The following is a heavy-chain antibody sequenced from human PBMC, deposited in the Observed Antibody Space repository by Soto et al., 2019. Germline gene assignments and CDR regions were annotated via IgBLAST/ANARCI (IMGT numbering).Heavy chain of an antibody. J-gene: IGHJ4*01. CDR2: INTDGTNT. CDR3: ARGYSGTYRVDY. V-gene: IGHV3-74*01. D-gene: IGHD1-26*01. Sequence: EVQLVESGGGLVQPGGSLRLSCAASGFTFRTYWMHWVRQVPGKGLMWVSRINTDGTNTTYADAVKGRFTISRDNAKNTLLLQMSSLRAEDTAVYYCARGYSGTYRVDYWGHGTLVTVSS. CDR1: GFTFRTYW.